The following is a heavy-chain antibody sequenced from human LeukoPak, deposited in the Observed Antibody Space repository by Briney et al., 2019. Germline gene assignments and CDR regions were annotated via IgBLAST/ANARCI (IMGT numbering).Heavy chain of an antibody. V-gene: IGHV3-7*01. Sequence: GGSLRLSCAASGFTFSSYWTSWVRQAPGKGLEWVANIKQDGSEKYYVDSVKGRFTISRDNAKNSLYLQMNSLRAEDTAVYYCAREDRIVVVSPFDYWGQRTLVTVSS. CDR3: AREDRIVVVSPFDY. J-gene: IGHJ4*02. D-gene: IGHD3-22*01. CDR1: GFTFSSYW. CDR2: IKQDGSEK.